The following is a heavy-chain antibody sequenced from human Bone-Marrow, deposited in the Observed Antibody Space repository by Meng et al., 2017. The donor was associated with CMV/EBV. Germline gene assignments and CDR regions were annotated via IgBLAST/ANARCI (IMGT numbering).Heavy chain of an antibody. CDR3: ASALESYYDFWSGYLLSQWNMDV. D-gene: IGHD3-3*01. V-gene: IGHV3-30*04. CDR2: ISYDGSNK. CDR1: GFTFSSYA. Sequence: GESLKISCAASGFTFSSYAMHWVRQAPGKGLEWVAVISYDGSNKYYADSVKGRFTISRDNAKNSLYLQMNSLRAEDTAVYYCASALESYYDFWSGYLLSQWNMDVWGQGTTVTVSS. J-gene: IGHJ6*02.